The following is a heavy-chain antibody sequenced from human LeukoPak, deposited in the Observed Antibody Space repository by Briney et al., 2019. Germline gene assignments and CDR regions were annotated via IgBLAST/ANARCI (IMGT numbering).Heavy chain of an antibody. CDR1: GFTFSRYG. D-gene: IGHD4-11*01. J-gene: IGHJ6*02. CDR2: ISHDGGNE. Sequence: PGGSLRLSCAASGFTFSRYGMHRVRQAPGKGLEWVAVISHDGGNEYYADSVKGRFTISRDNSKNTLYLQMDSLRAEDTAVYYCAKDSSTSNPYYGLDVWGQGTTVTVSS. V-gene: IGHV3-30-3*01. CDR3: AKDSSTSNPYYGLDV.